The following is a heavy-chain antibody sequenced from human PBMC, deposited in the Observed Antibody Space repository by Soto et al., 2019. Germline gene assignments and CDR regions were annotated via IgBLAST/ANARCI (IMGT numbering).Heavy chain of an antibody. CDR2: IYHSGST. CDR1: GGSISSSNW. D-gene: IGHD2-15*01. J-gene: IGHJ6*02. Sequence: PSETLSLTCAVSGGSISSSNWWSWVRQPPGKGLEWIGEIYHSGSTNYNPSLKSRVTISVDTSKNQFSLKLSSVTAADTAVYYCARAPRSGVVVVAATTSYYYYGMDVWGQGTTVTVSS. V-gene: IGHV4-4*02. CDR3: ARAPRSGVVVVAATTSYYYYGMDV.